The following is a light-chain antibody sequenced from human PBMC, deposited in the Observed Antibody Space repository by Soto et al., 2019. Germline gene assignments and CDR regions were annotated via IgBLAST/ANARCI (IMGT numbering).Light chain of an antibody. CDR3: VTRENGLVV. V-gene: IGLV1-51*01. CDR2: DNN. CDR1: SSDIGDNY. J-gene: IGLJ2*01. Sequence: QSVLTQPPSVSAAPGQKVTISCSGSSSDIGDNYVSWYQHLPGTAPKLLIYDNNKRPSGIPDRFSGSKSGTSATLGITGLQTGDEADYHCVTRENGLVVFGGGTKLTVL.